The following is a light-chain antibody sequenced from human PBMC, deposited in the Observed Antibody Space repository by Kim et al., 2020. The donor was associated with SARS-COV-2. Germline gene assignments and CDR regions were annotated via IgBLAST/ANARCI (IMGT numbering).Light chain of an antibody. CDR2: LNSDGSH. V-gene: IGLV4-69*01. J-gene: IGLJ3*02. CDR1: SGHSSYA. CDR3: QTWGTGSWV. Sequence: QPVLTQSPSASASLGASVKLTCTLSSGHSSYAIAWHQQQPEKGPRYLMKLNSDGSHSKGDWIPDRFSGSSSGAERYLTISSLQSEDEADYYCQTWGTGSWVFGGGTQLTVL.